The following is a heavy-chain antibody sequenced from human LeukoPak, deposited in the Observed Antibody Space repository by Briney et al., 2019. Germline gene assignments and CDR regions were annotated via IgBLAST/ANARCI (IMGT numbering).Heavy chain of an antibody. CDR2: ISGTSGTA. Sequence: GSLRLSCAASDITSTPYAMTWVRQGAGRGLEWVSTISGTSGTASYADSVEGRFSISRDDSKNTVYLQMTSLRVEDAAVYFCARVQPDNNDEYNWFDPWGQGTQVTVSS. CDR3: ARVQPDNNDEYNWFDP. V-gene: IGHV3-23*01. J-gene: IGHJ5*02. D-gene: IGHD1-1*01. CDR1: DITSTPYA.